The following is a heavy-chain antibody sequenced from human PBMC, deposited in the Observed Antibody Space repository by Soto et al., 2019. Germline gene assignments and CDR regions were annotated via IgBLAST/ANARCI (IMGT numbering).Heavy chain of an antibody. D-gene: IGHD3-10*01. CDR2: ISAHNGNT. CDR1: GYTFTSYG. CDR3: ARGRYGGY. V-gene: IGHV1-18*01. Sequence: QVHLVQSGAEVKKPGASVKVSCKASGYTFTSYGITWVRQAPGQGLEWMGWISAHNGNTDYAQKLQGRVIVTRDTSTSTAYIELRSLRCDDTAVEYCARGRYGGYWGQGALVTVSS. J-gene: IGHJ4*02.